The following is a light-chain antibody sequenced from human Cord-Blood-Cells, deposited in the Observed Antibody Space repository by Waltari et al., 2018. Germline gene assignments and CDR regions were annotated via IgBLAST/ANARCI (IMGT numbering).Light chain of an antibody. Sequence: QSALTQPASVSGSPGQSITISCTGTSSDVGGYNYVSWYQQHPCNAPKLMIYDVSNRPSGVSNRFSGSKSGNTTSLTISGLQADDEADYYCSSYTSSSTLVFGGGTKLTVL. CDR2: DVS. CDR3: SSYTSSSTLV. CDR1: SSDVGGYNY. V-gene: IGLV2-14*03. J-gene: IGLJ3*02.